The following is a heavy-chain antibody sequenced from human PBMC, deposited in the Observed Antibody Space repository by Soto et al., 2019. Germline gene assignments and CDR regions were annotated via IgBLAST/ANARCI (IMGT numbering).Heavy chain of an antibody. CDR1: GFTFSGSA. Sequence: GGSLRLSCAASGFTFSGSAMQWVRQASGKGLEWVGRIRTEPYSYAAAYAASVKGRFTIFRDDSKNTAYLQMNSLKTEDTAVYYCTRLVAQKSGYSDYWGQGTLVTVSS. D-gene: IGHD5-12*01. J-gene: IGHJ4*02. CDR2: IRTEPYSYAA. V-gene: IGHV3-73*01. CDR3: TRLVAQKSGYSDY.